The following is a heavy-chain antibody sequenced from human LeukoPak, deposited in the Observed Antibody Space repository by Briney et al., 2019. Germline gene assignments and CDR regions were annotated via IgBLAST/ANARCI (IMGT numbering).Heavy chain of an antibody. V-gene: IGHV1-24*01. CDR3: ATLAFSGIVAAGTDFQH. Sequence: ASVKVSCKVSGYTLTELSMHWVRQAPGKGLEWMGGFDPEDGETIYAQKFQGRVTMTEDTSTDTAYMELSSLRSEDTAVYYCATLAFSGIVAAGTDFQHWGQGTLVTVSS. CDR1: GYTLTELS. D-gene: IGHD6-13*01. CDR2: FDPEDGET. J-gene: IGHJ1*01.